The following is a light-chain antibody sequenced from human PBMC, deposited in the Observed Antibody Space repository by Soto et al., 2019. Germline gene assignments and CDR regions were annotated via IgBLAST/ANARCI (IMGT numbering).Light chain of an antibody. CDR3: QQSDSLPYT. CDR1: QGVSRW. V-gene: IGKV1-12*01. Sequence: DIQMTQSPSFVSAFVGDRVTITCRASQGVSRWLVWYQQKPGKAPNLLIYGPSSLESGVPSRFSGSGSGTEFTLTISSLQPEDSASYYCQQSDSLPYTFGQGTKLEIK. CDR2: GPS. J-gene: IGKJ2*01.